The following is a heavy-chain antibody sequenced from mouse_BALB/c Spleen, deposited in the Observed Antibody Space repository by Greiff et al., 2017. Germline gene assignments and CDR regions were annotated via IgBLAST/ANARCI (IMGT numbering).Heavy chain of an antibody. CDR2: INPSTGYT. J-gene: IGHJ3*01. V-gene: IGHV1-7*01. CDR1: GYTFTSYW. CDR3: APLITTVAPFAY. D-gene: IGHD1-1*01. Sequence: QVQLQQSGAELAKPGASVKMSCKASGYTFTSYWMHWVKQRPGQGLEWIGYINPSTGYTEYNQKFKDKATLTADKSSSTAYMQLSSLTSEDSAVYYCAPLITTVAPFAYWGQGTLVTVSA.